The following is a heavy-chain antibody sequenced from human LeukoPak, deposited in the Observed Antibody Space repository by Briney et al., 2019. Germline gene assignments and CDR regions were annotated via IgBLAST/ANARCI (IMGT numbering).Heavy chain of an antibody. V-gene: IGHV3-7*03. CDR1: GFTFNGYW. Sequence: PGGSLRLSCAASGFTFNGYWMSWVRQAPEKGLEWVANINQDGGEKYYVDSVRGRFTISRDNANNSLSLQMNSLRAEDTAVYYCARGGYGSGSYGDYWGQGTLVTVSS. CDR2: INQDGGEK. CDR3: ARGGYGSGSYGDY. J-gene: IGHJ4*02. D-gene: IGHD3-10*01.